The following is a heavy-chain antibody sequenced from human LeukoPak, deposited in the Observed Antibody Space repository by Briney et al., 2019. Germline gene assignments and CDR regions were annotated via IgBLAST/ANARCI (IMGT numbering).Heavy chain of an antibody. J-gene: IGHJ3*02. V-gene: IGHV1-46*01. CDR2: INPSGGST. CDR3: ARAQGAFDI. Sequence: GGSLRLSCAASGFTASSNYMSWVRQAPGQGLEWMGIINPSGGSTSYAQKFQGRVTMTRDMSTSTVYMELSSLRSEDTAVYYCARAQGAFDIWGQGTMVTVSS. CDR1: GFTASSNY.